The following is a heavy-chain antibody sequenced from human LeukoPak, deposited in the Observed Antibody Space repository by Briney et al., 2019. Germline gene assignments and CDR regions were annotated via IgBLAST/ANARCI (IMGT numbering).Heavy chain of an antibody. D-gene: IGHD6-19*01. J-gene: IGHJ4*02. CDR3: AKDMGSGWYYFDY. V-gene: IGHV3-9*01. CDR2: ISWNSGSI. Sequence: PGGSLRLSCAASGFTFDDYAMHWVRQAPGKGLEWVSGISWNSGSIGYADSVKGLFTISRDNAKNSLYLQMNSLRAEDTALYYCAKDMGSGWYYFDYWGQGTLVTVSS. CDR1: GFTFDDYA.